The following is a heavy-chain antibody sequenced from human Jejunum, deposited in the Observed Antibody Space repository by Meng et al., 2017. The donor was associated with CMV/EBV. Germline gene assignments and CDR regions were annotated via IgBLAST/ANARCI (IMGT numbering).Heavy chain of an antibody. CDR3: AKEVFGRSFFDY. CDR1: GFSFSTYG. D-gene: IGHD3-10*01. V-gene: IGHV3-30*02. Sequence: GQFGGSGGGGVQPGGSLRLSLAASGFSFSTYGMHWVRQAPGKGLEWVAFIQSDGSNEYYADSLKGRFTISRDNSKNTLSLQMNSLRPDDTAVYYCAKEVFGRSFFDYWGLGTLVTVSS. CDR2: IQSDGSNE. J-gene: IGHJ4*02.